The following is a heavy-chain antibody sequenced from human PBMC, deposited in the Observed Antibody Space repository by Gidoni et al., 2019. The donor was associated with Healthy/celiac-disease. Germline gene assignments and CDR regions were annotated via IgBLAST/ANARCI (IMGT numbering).Heavy chain of an antibody. V-gene: IGHV4-31*03. CDR1: GGTISSGGYY. Sequence: QVQLQESGPGLEKPAQTLSLSCTVAGGTISSGGYYWSWIRQHPGKGLEWIGYLYYSGSTYYNPSLKSRVTISVDTSKNQFSLKLSSVTAADTAVYYCATAPSRKTGDAFDIWGQGTMVTVSS. J-gene: IGHJ3*02. CDR2: LYYSGST. CDR3: ATAPSRKTGDAFDI. D-gene: IGHD3-9*01.